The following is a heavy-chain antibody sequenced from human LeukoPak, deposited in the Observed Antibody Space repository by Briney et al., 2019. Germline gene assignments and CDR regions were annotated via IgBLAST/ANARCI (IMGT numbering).Heavy chain of an antibody. CDR1: GYTFTSYG. V-gene: IGHV1-18*01. Sequence: ASVKVSRKASGYTFTSYGISWVRQAPGQGLEWMGWISAYNGNTNYAQKLQGRVTMTTDTSTSTAYMELRSLRSDDTAVYYCASALGEVGANPRLGFDYWGQGTLVTVSS. D-gene: IGHD1-26*01. CDR3: ASALGEVGANPRLGFDY. CDR2: ISAYNGNT. J-gene: IGHJ4*02.